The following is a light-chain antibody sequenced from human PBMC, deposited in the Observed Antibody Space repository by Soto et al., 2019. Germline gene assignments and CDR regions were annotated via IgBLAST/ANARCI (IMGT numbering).Light chain of an antibody. J-gene: IGKJ1*01. CDR1: ESLVFSDGNTY. CDR3: VQGTHWPRT. Sequence: DVVMTQSPLFLPVTLGQPASISCRSSESLVFSDGNTYLTWLHQRPGQSQRRLIYKVSKRGSGVPDRFSGSGSGTDFTLKISRVEAEDVGLYYCVQGTHWPRTFGQGTKVEIK. CDR2: KVS. V-gene: IGKV2-30*01.